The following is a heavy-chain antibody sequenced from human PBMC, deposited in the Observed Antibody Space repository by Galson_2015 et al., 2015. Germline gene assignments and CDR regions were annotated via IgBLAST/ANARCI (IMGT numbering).Heavy chain of an antibody. CDR1: GFNFTNYA. J-gene: IGHJ6*02. V-gene: IGHV3-23*01. CDR2: ISGGGERA. Sequence: SLRLSCAASGFNFTNYAMSWVRRAPGKGLEWVSGISGGGERAYYAASLRGRVIISRDNSRDTLFLQINSLSAAETAIYYCVRDEYIYGSYYYGLDVWGQGTTVIVSS. CDR3: VRDEYIYGSYYYGLDV. D-gene: IGHD5-18*01.